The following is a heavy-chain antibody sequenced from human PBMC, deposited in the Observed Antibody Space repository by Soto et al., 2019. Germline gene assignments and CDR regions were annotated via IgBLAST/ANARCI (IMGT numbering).Heavy chain of an antibody. CDR1: GFTFSDYY. Sequence: GGSLRLSCAASGFTFSDYYMSWIRQAPGKGLEWVSYISSSGSTIYYADSVKGRFTISRDNAKNSLYLQMDSLRAEDTAVYYCAPSRKYYDFWSGPPNWFDHWGQGTLVTVSS. CDR3: APSRKYYDFWSGPPNWFDH. J-gene: IGHJ5*02. D-gene: IGHD3-3*01. V-gene: IGHV3-11*01. CDR2: ISSSGSTI.